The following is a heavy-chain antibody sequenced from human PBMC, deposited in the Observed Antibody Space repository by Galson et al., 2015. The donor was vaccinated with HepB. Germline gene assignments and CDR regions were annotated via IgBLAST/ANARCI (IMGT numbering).Heavy chain of an antibody. CDR3: AKVPNSVVVPVGGYMDV. V-gene: IGHV3-23*01. CDR1: GFTFSSYA. J-gene: IGHJ6*03. Sequence: SLRLSCAASGFTFSSYAMSWVRQAPGKGLEWVSAISGSGGSTYYADSVKGRVNIPRDNPKNTLYLQMNSLRAEDTAVYYCAKVPNSVVVPVGGYMDVWGKGTTVTV. CDR2: ISGSGGST. D-gene: IGHD2-2*01.